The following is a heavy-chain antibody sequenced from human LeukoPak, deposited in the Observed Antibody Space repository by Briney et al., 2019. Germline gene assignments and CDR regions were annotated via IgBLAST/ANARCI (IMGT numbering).Heavy chain of an antibody. Sequence: SETLSLTCTVSGGSVSSGSYYWSWIRQPPGKGLEWIGYIYYSGSTNYNPSLKGRVTISVDTSKNQFSLKLSSVTAADTAVYYCARGLNSGWYVDYWGQGTLVTVSS. CDR1: GGSVSSGSYY. D-gene: IGHD5-12*01. V-gene: IGHV4-61*01. CDR2: IYYSGST. J-gene: IGHJ4*02. CDR3: ARGLNSGWYVDY.